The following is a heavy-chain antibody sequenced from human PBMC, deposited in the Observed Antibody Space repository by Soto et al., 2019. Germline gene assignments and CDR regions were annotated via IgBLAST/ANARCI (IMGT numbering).Heavy chain of an antibody. CDR1: GGSVSSSSCY. D-gene: IGHD2-21*01. CDR3: ARRAVVAVTGSLDNWLDP. V-gene: IGHV4-39*07. CDR2: IYYSGST. J-gene: IGHJ5*02. Sequence: SETLSLTCTVSGGSVSSSSCYWGWIRQPPGKGLEWIGSIYYSGSTYYNPSLKSRVTISVDTSKNQFSLKVNSVTAADTAVYYCARRAVVAVTGSLDNWLDPWGQGILVTVS.